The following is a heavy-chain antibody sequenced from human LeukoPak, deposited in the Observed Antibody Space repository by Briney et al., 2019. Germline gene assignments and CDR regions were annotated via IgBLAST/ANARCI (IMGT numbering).Heavy chain of an antibody. D-gene: IGHD6-19*01. Sequence: ASVKVSCKASGYTFTSYDINWVRQATGQGLEWMGWMNPNSGNTGYAQKFQGRVTMTRNTSISTAYMELSSLRSEDTAVYYCAGYSSGWYGEGYYYYYGMDVWGQGTTVTVSS. V-gene: IGHV1-8*01. J-gene: IGHJ6*02. CDR1: GYTFTSYD. CDR3: AGYSSGWYGEGYYYYYGMDV. CDR2: MNPNSGNT.